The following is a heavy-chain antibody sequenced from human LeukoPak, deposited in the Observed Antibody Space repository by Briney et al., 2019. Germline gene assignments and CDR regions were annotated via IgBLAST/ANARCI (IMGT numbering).Heavy chain of an antibody. Sequence: GVSLRLSCLASGYTFSYSINWVRQAPGKGLEWVSSISVRSNYIYYADSVRGRFRISRDDARDSLFLEMNSLRAEDTAVYYCVRLRRNIWGQGTLVTVSS. CDR3: VRLRRNI. CDR2: ISVRSNYI. D-gene: IGHD1/OR15-1a*01. J-gene: IGHJ4*02. V-gene: IGHV3-21*01. CDR1: GYTFSYS.